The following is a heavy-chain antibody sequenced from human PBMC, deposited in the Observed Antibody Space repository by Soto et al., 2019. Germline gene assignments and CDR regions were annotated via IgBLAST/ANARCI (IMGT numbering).Heavy chain of an antibody. Sequence: ASVKVSCKVSGYTLTELSMHWVRQAPGKGLEWMGGFDPEDGETIYAQKFQGRVTMTEDTSTDTAYMELSSLRSEDTAVYYCATQGTTHYYYYYGMDVWGQGTTVTVS. V-gene: IGHV1-24*01. CDR2: FDPEDGET. D-gene: IGHD1-1*01. CDR1: GYTLTELS. J-gene: IGHJ6*02. CDR3: ATQGTTHYYYYYGMDV.